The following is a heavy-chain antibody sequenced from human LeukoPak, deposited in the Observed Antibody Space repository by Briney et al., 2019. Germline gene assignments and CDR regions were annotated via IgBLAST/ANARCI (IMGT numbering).Heavy chain of an antibody. CDR1: GYTFTSYD. CDR3: ARDVGLIGYYYYGMDV. CDR2: MNPNSGNT. D-gene: IGHD3-16*02. V-gene: IGHV1-8*01. J-gene: IGHJ6*02. Sequence: ASVKVSCKASGYTFTSYDINWVRQATGQGLEWMGWMNPNSGNTGYAQKFQGRVTMTRNTSISTAYMELSSLRSEDTAVYYCARDVGLIGYYYYGMDVWGQGTTVTVSS.